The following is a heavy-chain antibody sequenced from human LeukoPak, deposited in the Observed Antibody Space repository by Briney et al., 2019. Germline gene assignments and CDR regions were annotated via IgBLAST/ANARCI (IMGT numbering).Heavy chain of an antibody. D-gene: IGHD3-3*01. CDR2: INPSGGST. CDR1: GYTFTSYY. Sequence: ASVKVSCKASGYTFTSYYMHWVRQAPGQGLEWMGIINPSGGSTSYAQKFQGRVTMTRDTSTSTVYMELSGLRSEDTAVYYCARGIGAYYDFWSGYPDSDWFDPWGQGTLVTVSS. V-gene: IGHV1-46*01. J-gene: IGHJ5*02. CDR3: ARGIGAYYDFWSGYPDSDWFDP.